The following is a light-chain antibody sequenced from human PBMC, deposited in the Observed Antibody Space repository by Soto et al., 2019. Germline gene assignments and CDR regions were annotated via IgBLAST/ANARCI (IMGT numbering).Light chain of an antibody. CDR3: QHFATSPWT. CDR2: GIS. J-gene: IGKJ1*01. Sequence: DSVLTRAAGTRSLSPGERATLCSRVGLSVLNNYLAWFQQRPGQAPRLLIYGISNRPAGIPDRFSDSGSGTDFPLTISRLEPEDFAVYYCQHFATSPWTFGQGTKVDIK. V-gene: IGKV3-20*01. CDR1: LSVLNNY.